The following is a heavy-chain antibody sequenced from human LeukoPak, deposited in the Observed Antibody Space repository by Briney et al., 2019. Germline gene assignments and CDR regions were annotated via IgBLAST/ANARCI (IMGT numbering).Heavy chain of an antibody. J-gene: IGHJ4*02. CDR3: ARMGARGTLYGDDGDY. CDR1: GGPISSSSYY. V-gene: IGHV4-39*07. D-gene: IGHD4-17*01. CDR2: IYYSGST. Sequence: SETLSLTCTVSGGPISSSSYYWGWIRQPPGKGLEWIGSIYYSGSTYYNPSLKSRVTISVDTSKNQFSLKLSSVTAADTAVYYCARMGARGTLYGDDGDYWGQGTLVTVSS.